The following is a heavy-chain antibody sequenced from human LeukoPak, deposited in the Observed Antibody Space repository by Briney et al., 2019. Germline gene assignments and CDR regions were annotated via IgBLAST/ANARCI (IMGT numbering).Heavy chain of an antibody. CDR3: TRGGAAAGDY. Sequence: GGSLRLSCAASGFTFSNYWMHWIRQAPGKGLEWVANIKQDGGEKYYEDSVKGRFTISRDNAKNSLHLQMNSLRVEDTAVYYCTRGGAAAGDYWGQGTLVTVSS. V-gene: IGHV3-7*01. J-gene: IGHJ4*02. CDR2: IKQDGGEK. CDR1: GFTFSNYW. D-gene: IGHD6-13*01.